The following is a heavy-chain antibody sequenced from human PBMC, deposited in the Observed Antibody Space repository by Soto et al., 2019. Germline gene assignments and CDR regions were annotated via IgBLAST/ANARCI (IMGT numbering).Heavy chain of an antibody. CDR3: AKGRKSTEKDIAVMLAAASRSQH. J-gene: IGHJ1*01. D-gene: IGHD2-15*01. Sequence: SLRLSCVASGFPFSDYAMTWVRQAPGKGLEWASVISATGATTYYADSVRGRFTISRDNSKNTLNLQMNDLRVEDTAVIYCAKGRKSTEKDIAVMLAAASRSQHWGQGTLVTVSS. CDR2: ISATGATT. CDR1: GFPFSDYA. V-gene: IGHV3-23*01.